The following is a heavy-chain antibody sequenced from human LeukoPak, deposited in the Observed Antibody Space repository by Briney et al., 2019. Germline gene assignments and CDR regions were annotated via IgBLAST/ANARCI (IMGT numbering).Heavy chain of an antibody. V-gene: IGHV1-18*01. CDR3: AREGLWFGELLGFDY. Sequence: GASVKVSCKASGYTFTSYGISWVRQAPGQGLEWMGWISAYNGNTNYAQKLQGRVTMTTDTSTSTAYMELSRLRSDDTAVYYCAREGLWFGELLGFDYWGQGTLVTVSS. J-gene: IGHJ4*02. D-gene: IGHD3-10*01. CDR2: ISAYNGNT. CDR1: GYTFTSYG.